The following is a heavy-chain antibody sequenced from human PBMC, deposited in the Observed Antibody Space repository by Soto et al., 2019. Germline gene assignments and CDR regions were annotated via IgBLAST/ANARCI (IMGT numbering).Heavy chain of an antibody. D-gene: IGHD3-10*01. J-gene: IGHJ6*02. CDR2: ISYDGSNK. V-gene: IGHV3-30*03. Sequence: GGSLRLSCAASGFTFSSYGMHWVRQAPGKGLEWVAVISYDGSNKYYADSVKGRFTISRDNSKNTLYLQMNSLRAEDTAVYYCARVRGDGYIYYGMAVWGQGTTVTVSS. CDR3: ARVRGDGYIYYGMAV. CDR1: GFTFSSYG.